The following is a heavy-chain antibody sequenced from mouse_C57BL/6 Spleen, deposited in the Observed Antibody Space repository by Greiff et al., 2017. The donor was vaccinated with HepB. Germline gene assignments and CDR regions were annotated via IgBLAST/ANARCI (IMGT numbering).Heavy chain of an antibody. CDR2: IDPENGDT. CDR1: GFNIKDDY. CDR3: TTGGKDYYAMDY. J-gene: IGHJ4*01. V-gene: IGHV14-4*01. Sequence: EVQLQQSGAELVRPGASVKLSCTASGFNIKDDYMHWVKQRPEQGLEWIGWIDPENGDTEYASKFQGKATITADTSSNTAYLQLSSLTSEDTAVYYCTTGGKDYYAMDYWGQGTSVTVSS. D-gene: IGHD1-3*01.